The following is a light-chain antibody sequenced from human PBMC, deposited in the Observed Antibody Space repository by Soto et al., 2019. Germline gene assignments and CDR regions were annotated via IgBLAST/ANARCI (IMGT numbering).Light chain of an antibody. J-gene: IGLJ1*01. V-gene: IGLV2-14*01. CDR3: SSYTSSSTPYV. Sequence: QSVLTQPASVSGSPGQSITISCTGTSSDVGGYNYVSWYQQHPGKAPKLMIYEVSNRPSGVSNRFSGSKSGHTASLTISGLQAEDEADYYCSSYTSSSTPYVFGTGTKVTV. CDR2: EVS. CDR1: SSDVGGYNY.